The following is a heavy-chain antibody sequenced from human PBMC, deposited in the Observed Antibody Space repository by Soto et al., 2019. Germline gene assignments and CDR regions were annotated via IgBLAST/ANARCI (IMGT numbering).Heavy chain of an antibody. Sequence: QVQLVESGGGVVQSGGSLTLSCVDPGFTFTTYALHWIRQAPGKGLEWVSVISPNGNNQYYADSVKGRFTISRDTSKSTLYLQMTRLRPDDTAVYYCASGAGFYYDTSRYWGQGTLVTVSS. J-gene: IGHJ4*02. D-gene: IGHD3-22*01. CDR1: GFTFTTYA. CDR3: ASGAGFYYDTSRY. V-gene: IGHV3-30*04. CDR2: ISPNGNNQ.